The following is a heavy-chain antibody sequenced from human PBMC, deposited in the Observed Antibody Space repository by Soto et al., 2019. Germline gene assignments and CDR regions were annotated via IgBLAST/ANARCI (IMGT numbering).Heavy chain of an antibody. J-gene: IGHJ4*02. Sequence: SVKVSCKASGGTLSSYTISWVRQAPGQGLEWMGRIIPILGIANYAQKFQGRVTITADKSTSTAYMELSSLRSEDTAVYYCASGGVTVTTPTGYWGQGTLVTVSS. V-gene: IGHV1-69*02. CDR3: ASGGVTVTTPTGY. CDR1: GGTLSSYT. D-gene: IGHD4-17*01. CDR2: IIPILGIA.